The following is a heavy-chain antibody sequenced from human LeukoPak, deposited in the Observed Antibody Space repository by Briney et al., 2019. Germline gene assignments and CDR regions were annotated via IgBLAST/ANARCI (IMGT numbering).Heavy chain of an antibody. CDR1: GFTFSSYW. Sequence: GGSLRLSCAASGFTFSSYWMHWVRQAPGKGLVWVSRINSDGSSTSYADSVKGRFTISRDNAKSTLYLQMNSLRAEDTAVFYCARALAVAGTGGFDPWGQGTLVTVSS. CDR2: INSDGSST. CDR3: ARALAVAGTGGFDP. V-gene: IGHV3-74*01. D-gene: IGHD6-19*01. J-gene: IGHJ5*02.